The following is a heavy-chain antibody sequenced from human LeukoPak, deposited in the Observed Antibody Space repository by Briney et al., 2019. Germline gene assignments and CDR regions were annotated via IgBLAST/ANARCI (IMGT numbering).Heavy chain of an antibody. Sequence: PSETLSLTCAVSGGSISSGGYSWSWIRQPPGKGLEWIGYIYHSGSAYYNPSLKSRVTISVDRSKNQFSLKLSSVTAADTAVYYRALSGYSYGRPNYYFDYWGQGTLVTVSS. CDR2: IYHSGSA. V-gene: IGHV4-30-2*01. J-gene: IGHJ4*02. CDR1: GGSISSGGYS. D-gene: IGHD5-18*01. CDR3: ALSGYSYGRPNYYFDY.